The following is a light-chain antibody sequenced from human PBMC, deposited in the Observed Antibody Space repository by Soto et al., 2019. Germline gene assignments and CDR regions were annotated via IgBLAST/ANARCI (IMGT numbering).Light chain of an antibody. J-gene: IGLJ1*01. Sequence: QSVLTQPASVSGSPGQSITITCTGTSSDVGGYNYVSWYQQHPGKAPKLMIYDVSNRPSGVSNRFSGSKSGNTASLTISGNQAEDEAQYYRSSYTSTSSYVSAIGTKVTVL. CDR1: SSDVGGYNY. V-gene: IGLV2-14*01. CDR3: SSYTSTSSYV. CDR2: DVS.